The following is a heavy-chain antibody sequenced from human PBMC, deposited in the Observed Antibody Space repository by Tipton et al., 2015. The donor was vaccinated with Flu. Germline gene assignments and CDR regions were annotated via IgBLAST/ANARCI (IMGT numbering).Heavy chain of an antibody. V-gene: IGHV3-30-3*01. Sequence: SLRLSCAASGFTFSSYAMHWVRQAPGKGLEWVAVISYDGSNKHYADSVKGRFTISRDNSKNTLYLQMNSLRVEDTAVYYCARDRVVAGPYYYGMDVWGQGTTVTVSS. CDR1: GFTFSSYA. J-gene: IGHJ6*02. CDR3: ARDRVVAGPYYYGMDV. D-gene: IGHD6-19*01. CDR2: ISYDGSNK.